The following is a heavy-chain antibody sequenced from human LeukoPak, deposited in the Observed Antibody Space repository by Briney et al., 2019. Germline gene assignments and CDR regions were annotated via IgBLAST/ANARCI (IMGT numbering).Heavy chain of an antibody. CDR3: ARVPYYDFQADAFDI. CDR1: GDSVSANGAA. CDR2: TYYRSKCYN. D-gene: IGHD3-3*01. Sequence: SQTLSLTCAISGDSVSANGAAWNWIRQSPSRGLEWLGRTYYRSKCYNDYAVSVKSRITINPDTSKNQFSLQLNSVTPEDTAVYYCARVPYYDFQADAFDIWGQGTMVTVSS. J-gene: IGHJ3*02. V-gene: IGHV6-1*01.